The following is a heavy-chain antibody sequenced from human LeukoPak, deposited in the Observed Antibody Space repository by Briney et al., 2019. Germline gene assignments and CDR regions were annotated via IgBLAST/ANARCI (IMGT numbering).Heavy chain of an antibody. CDR1: GGSISSYY. CDR2: IYYSGST. CDR3: ARAPEAAAGTGYFDL. D-gene: IGHD6-13*01. V-gene: IGHV4-59*08. J-gene: IGHJ2*01. Sequence: PSETLSLTCTVSGGSISSYYWSWIRQPPGKGLEWIGYIYYSGSTNYNPSLKSRVTISVDTSKNQFSLKLSSVTAADTAVYYCARAPEAAAGTGYFDLWGRGTLVTVSS.